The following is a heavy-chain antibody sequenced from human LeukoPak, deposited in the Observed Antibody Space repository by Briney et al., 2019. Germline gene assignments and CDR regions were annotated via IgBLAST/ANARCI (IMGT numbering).Heavy chain of an antibody. Sequence: PGGSLRLSCAASGFTFSSYWMSWARQAPGKGLEWVANIKQDGSEKYYVDSVKGRFTISRDNAKNSLYLQMNSLRAEDTAVYYCARDLRDYYGSGFDYWGQGTLVTVSS. J-gene: IGHJ4*02. CDR1: GFTFSSYW. D-gene: IGHD3-10*01. V-gene: IGHV3-7*01. CDR3: ARDLRDYYGSGFDY. CDR2: IKQDGSEK.